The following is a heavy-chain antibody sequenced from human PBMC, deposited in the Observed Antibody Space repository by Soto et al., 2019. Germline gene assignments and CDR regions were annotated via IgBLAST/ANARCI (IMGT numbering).Heavy chain of an antibody. CDR2: IYYSGST. J-gene: IGHJ5*02. V-gene: IGHV4-39*01. CDR3: ARRQGIAAAGTFFWFDP. D-gene: IGHD6-13*01. Sequence: PSETLSLTCTVSGGSISSSSYYWGWIRQPPGKGLEWIGSIYYSGSTYYNPSLKSRVTISVDTSKNQFSLKLSSVIAADTAVYYCARRQGIAAAGTFFWFDPWGQGTLVTVSS. CDR1: GGSISSSSYY.